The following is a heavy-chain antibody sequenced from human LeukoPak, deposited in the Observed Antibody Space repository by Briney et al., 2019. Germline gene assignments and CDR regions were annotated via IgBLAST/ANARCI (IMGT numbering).Heavy chain of an antibody. D-gene: IGHD2-15*01. V-gene: IGHV4-34*01. CDR2: INHSGST. CDR1: GGSFSGYY. J-gene: IGHJ4*02. CDR3: ARGPPALGDY. Sequence: PSETLSLTCAVYGGSFSGYYWSWIRQPPGKGLEWIGEINHSGSTNYNPSLKSRVTISVDTSKNQFSLKLSSGTAADTAVYYCARGPPALGDYWGQGTLVTVSS.